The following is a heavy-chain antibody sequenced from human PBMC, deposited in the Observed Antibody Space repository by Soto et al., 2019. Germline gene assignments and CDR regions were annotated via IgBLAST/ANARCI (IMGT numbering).Heavy chain of an antibody. CDR3: STRAYDTNGYYRFDP. CDR1: GGSFSGHS. CDR2: INHSGRV. V-gene: IGHV4-34*01. Sequence: SETLSLTCAVYGGSFSGHSWTWIRQSPGKGLEWIGDINHSGRVNYSPSLKSRVTISLDTSKNQFSLTLSAVTAADTAMYYCSTRAYDTNGYYRFDPWGQGTLITVSS. J-gene: IGHJ5*01. D-gene: IGHD3-22*01.